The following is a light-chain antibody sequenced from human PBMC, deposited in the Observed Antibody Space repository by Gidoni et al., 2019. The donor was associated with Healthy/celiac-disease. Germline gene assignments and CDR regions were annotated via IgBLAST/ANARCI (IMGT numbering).Light chain of an antibody. J-gene: IGKJ2*01. CDR3: QQYDNLLRGT. CDR2: DAS. CDR1: QDISNY. V-gene: IGKV1-33*01. Sequence: DIQMTQSPSSLSASVGDRVTITCQASQDISNYLNWYQQKPGKAPKLLIYDASNLETGVPSRFSGSGSGTDFTFTISSLQPEDIATYYCQQYDNLLRGTFXXXTKLEIK.